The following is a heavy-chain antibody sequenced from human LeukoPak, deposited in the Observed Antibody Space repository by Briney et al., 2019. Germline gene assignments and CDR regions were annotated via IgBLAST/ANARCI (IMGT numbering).Heavy chain of an antibody. CDR1: GGSISSSSYY. Sequence: SETLSLTCTVSGGSISSSSYYWGWIRQPPGKGLEWIGSIYYSGSTYYNPSLKSRVTISVDTSKNQFSLKLSSVTAADTAVYYCASHYDSSGYYFPRFDYWGQGTLVTVSS. CDR2: IYYSGST. D-gene: IGHD3-22*01. CDR3: ASHYDSSGYYFPRFDY. J-gene: IGHJ4*02. V-gene: IGHV4-39*01.